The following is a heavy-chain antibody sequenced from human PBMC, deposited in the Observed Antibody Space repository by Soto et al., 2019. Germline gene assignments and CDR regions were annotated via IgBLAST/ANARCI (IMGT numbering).Heavy chain of an antibody. CDR1: GVTFSSYS. CDR3: ARDLSRGPYFQYYFDY. J-gene: IGHJ4*02. V-gene: IGHV3-48*01. Sequence: PGGSLRLSCAASGVTFSSYSRNWVRQAPGKGLEWVSYISSSSSTIYYADSVKGLFTISRDNAKNSLYLQMNSLRAEDTAVYYCARDLSRGPYFQYYFDYWGQGTLVTVSS. D-gene: IGHD3-9*01. CDR2: ISSSSSTI.